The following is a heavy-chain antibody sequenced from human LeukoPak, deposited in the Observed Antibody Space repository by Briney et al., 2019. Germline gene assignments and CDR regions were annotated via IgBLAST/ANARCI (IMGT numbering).Heavy chain of an antibody. J-gene: IGHJ4*02. V-gene: IGHV1-18*01. CDR3: ARAEVLLWFGELLPYYFDY. CDR1: GYTFTSYD. CDR2: ISAYNGNT. Sequence: ASVKVSCKASGYTFTSYDISWVRQAPGQGLEWMGWISAYNGNTNYAQKLQGRVTMTTDTSTSTAYMELRSLRSDDTAVYYCARAEVLLWFGELLPYYFDYWGQGTLVTVSS. D-gene: IGHD3-10*01.